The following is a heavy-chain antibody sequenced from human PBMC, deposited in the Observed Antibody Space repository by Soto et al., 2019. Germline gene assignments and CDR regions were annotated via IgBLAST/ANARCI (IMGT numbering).Heavy chain of an antibody. Sequence: GAPVKVSCKASWYTFISYGISWVRQAPGQRLEWMGWINAGNGNTKYSKKFQGRVTITRDTSASTAYMELSSLRSEDTAVYYCARDSGGMDVWGQGTTVTVSS. CDR2: INAGNGNT. V-gene: IGHV1-3*01. CDR1: WYTFISYG. J-gene: IGHJ6*02. CDR3: ARDSGGMDV.